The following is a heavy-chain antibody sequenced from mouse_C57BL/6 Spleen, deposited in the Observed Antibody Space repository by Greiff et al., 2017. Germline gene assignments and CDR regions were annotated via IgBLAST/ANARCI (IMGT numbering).Heavy chain of an antibody. Sequence: EVQLQQSGPELVKPGASVKISCKASGYTFTDYYMNWVKQSHGKSLEWIGDINPNNGGTSYNQKFKGKATLTVDKSSSTAYMELRSLTSEDSAVYYCASAGSSSFAYWGQGTLVTVSA. J-gene: IGHJ3*01. CDR2: INPNNGGT. CDR1: GYTFTDYY. D-gene: IGHD1-1*01. V-gene: IGHV1-26*01. CDR3: ASAGSSSFAY.